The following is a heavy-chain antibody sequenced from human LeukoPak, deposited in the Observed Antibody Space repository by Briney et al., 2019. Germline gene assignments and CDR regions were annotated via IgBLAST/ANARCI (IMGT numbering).Heavy chain of an antibody. D-gene: IGHD2-2*01. CDR2: ISANNGET. V-gene: IGHV1-18*04. CDR3: ARVPPSAHQLLSSDY. J-gene: IGHJ4*02. CDR1: GYTFTNYG. Sequence: ASVMVSCKASGYTFTNYGISWVRQPPGQGLEWMAWISANNGETRYAQNLQGRVTMTTDTSTSTAYMELRSLRSDDTAVYYCARVPPSAHQLLSSDYWGQGTHVTVSS.